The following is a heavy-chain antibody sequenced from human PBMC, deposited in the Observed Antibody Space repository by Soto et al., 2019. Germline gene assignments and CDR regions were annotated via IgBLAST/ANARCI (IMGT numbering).Heavy chain of an antibody. D-gene: IGHD3-10*01. Sequence: QVQLQESGPGLVKPSETLSLTCTVSGGSVSSGSYYWSWIRQPPGKGLEWIGYIYYSGSTNYNPSLKSRVTISVDTSKNQFSLKLSSVTAADTAVYYCATGTHYSAFDIWGQGTMVTVSS. CDR3: ATGTHYSAFDI. J-gene: IGHJ3*02. CDR2: IYYSGST. V-gene: IGHV4-61*01. CDR1: GGSVSSGSYY.